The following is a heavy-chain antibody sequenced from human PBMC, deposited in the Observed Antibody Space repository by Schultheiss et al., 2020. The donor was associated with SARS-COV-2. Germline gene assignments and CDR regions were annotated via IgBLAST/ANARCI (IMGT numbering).Heavy chain of an antibody. CDR2: IYSGGTT. D-gene: IGHD2-15*01. CDR3: ARDYRGGGYCSGGSCLGVDY. V-gene: IGHV3-53*05. Sequence: GGSLRLSCAASGFTVSSNYMSWVRQAPGKGLEWVSAIYSGGTTYYADSVKGRFTISRDNSKNTLYLQMNSLRAEDTAVYYCARDYRGGGYCSGGSCLGVDYWGQGTLVTVSS. CDR1: GFTVSSNY. J-gene: IGHJ4*02.